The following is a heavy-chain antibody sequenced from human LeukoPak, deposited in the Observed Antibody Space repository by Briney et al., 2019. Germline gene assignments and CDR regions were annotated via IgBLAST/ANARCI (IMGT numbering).Heavy chain of an antibody. CDR3: ARGLRVVVPAASNWFDP. CDR1: GDSVSSSSAA. D-gene: IGHD2-2*01. CDR2: TYYRSKWYN. Sequence: SQTLSLTCAISGDSVSSSSAAWNWIRQSPSRGLEWLGRTYYRSKWYNDYAVSVKSRITINPDTSKNQFSLQLNSVTPEDTAVYYCARGLRVVVPAASNWFDPWGQGTLVTVSS. J-gene: IGHJ5*02. V-gene: IGHV6-1*01.